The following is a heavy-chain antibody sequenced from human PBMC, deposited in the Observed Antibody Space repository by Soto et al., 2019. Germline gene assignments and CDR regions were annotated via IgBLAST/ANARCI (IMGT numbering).Heavy chain of an antibody. Sequence: EVQLVESGGGLVQPGGSLRLSCAVSGFSFSSYWMHWVRQAPGKGLEWVSRINSDGSRTYYADSVKGRFTISRDNAKNTLYLQMNSLRAEDTAVYYCARVRVGNYNWFDPWGQGTLVTVSS. V-gene: IGHV3-74*01. D-gene: IGHD1-1*01. CDR3: ARVRVGNYNWFDP. J-gene: IGHJ5*02. CDR2: INSDGSRT. CDR1: GFSFSSYW.